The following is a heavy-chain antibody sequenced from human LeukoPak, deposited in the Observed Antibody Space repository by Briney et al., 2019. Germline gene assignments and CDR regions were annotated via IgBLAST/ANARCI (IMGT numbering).Heavy chain of an antibody. CDR2: IYDSGST. Sequence: SETLSLTCTVSGGSTGNNHWSWIRQSPGKGLEWIGCIYDSGSTIYNPSLRSRVTISIDTSKKQFSLKLSSVTTADTAVYYCARLTYGMIVVSSYFDYWGQGTLVTVSS. D-gene: IGHD3-22*01. V-gene: IGHV4-59*01. CDR3: ARLTYGMIVVSSYFDY. J-gene: IGHJ4*02. CDR1: GGSTGNNH.